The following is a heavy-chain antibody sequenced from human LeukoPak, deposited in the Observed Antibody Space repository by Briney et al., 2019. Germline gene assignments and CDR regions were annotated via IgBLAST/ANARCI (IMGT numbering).Heavy chain of an antibody. CDR3: ARHGLGYYYDSSGPSDWFDP. CDR2: IYYSGST. Sequence: SETLSLTCAVYGGSFSGYYWSWIRQPPGKGLEWIGYIYYSGSTNYNPSLKSRVTISVDTSKNQFSLKLSSVTAADTAVYYCARHGLGYYYDSSGPSDWFDPWGQGTLVTVSS. J-gene: IGHJ5*02. V-gene: IGHV4-59*08. CDR1: GGSFSGYY. D-gene: IGHD3-22*01.